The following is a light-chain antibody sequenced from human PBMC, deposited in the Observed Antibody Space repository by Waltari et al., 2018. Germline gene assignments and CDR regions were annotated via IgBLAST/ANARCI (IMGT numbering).Light chain of an antibody. V-gene: IGLV2-14*03. CDR1: GSAIDDSDF. CDR3: TSQALDGVVL. CDR2: DVT. J-gene: IGLJ3*02. Sequence: QSALTQPASVSGSPGQSITISCTGIGSAIDDSDFVSWYQHQPGKAPRVIIYDVTNRPSGISHRCSASKSASTASLTISGLQPEDEGDYYCTSQALDGVVLFGGGTQVTV.